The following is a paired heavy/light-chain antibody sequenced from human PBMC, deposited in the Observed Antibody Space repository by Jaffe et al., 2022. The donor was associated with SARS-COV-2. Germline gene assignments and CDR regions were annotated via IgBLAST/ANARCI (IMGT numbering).Light chain of an antibody. CDR2: WAS. J-gene: IGKJ1*01. CDR3: QQHYSTPRT. CDR1: QSVLYSSNNKNY. Sequence: DIVMTQSPDSLAVSLGERATINCKSSQSVLYSSNNKNYLAWYQQKPGQPPNLLIYWASTRESGVPDRFSGSGSGTDFTLTISSLQAEDVAVYYCQQHYSTPRTFGQGTKVEIK. V-gene: IGKV4-1*01.
Heavy chain of an antibody. V-gene: IGHV3-64*07. D-gene: IGHD3-9*01. CDR3: AMNVRRPYYDVLTGYIVDWFFDL. CDR1: GFTFSNYA. CDR2: ISRNGDTT. Sequence: QLVESGGNLVQPGGSLRLSCVASGFTFSNYAMHWVRQAPGKRLECVSAISRNGDTTYYADSVKGRFTISRDNSKNTLYLQMGSLRTEDKAVYYCAMNVRRPYYDVLTGYIVDWFFDLWGRGTLVTVSS. J-gene: IGHJ2*01.